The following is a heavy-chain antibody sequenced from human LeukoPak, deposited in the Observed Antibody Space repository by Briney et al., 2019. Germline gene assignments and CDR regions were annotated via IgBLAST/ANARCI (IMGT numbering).Heavy chain of an antibody. CDR3: ARLVILTGYSYGMDV. V-gene: IGHV4-4*02. D-gene: IGHD3-9*01. CDR2: IYHSGST. J-gene: IGHJ6*02. CDR1: GGSISSSNW. Sequence: SGTLSLTCAVSGGSISSSNWWSWVRQPPGKGLEWIGVIYHSGSTNYNPSLKSRVTISVDKSKNQFSLKLSSVTAADTAVYYCARLVILTGYSYGMDVWGQGTTVTVSS.